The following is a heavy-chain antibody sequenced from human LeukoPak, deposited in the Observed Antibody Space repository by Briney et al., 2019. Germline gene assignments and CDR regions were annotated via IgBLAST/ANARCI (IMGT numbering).Heavy chain of an antibody. Sequence: KPSETLSLTCTVSGGSISSYYWSWIRQSAGKGLEWIGRIYSSGSTNYNPSLKSRVTMSADTSKNQFSLKLSSVTAADTAVYYCARDGYATMDERFDYWGQGTLVTVSS. CDR1: GGSISSYY. V-gene: IGHV4-4*07. D-gene: IGHD2-2*03. J-gene: IGHJ4*02. CDR3: ARDGYATMDERFDY. CDR2: IYSSGST.